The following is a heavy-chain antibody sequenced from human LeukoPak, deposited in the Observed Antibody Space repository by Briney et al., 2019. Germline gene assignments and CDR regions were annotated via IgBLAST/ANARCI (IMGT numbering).Heavy chain of an antibody. Sequence: SETLSLTCTASGGSISSGGYYWSWIRQHPGKGLEWIGYIYYSGSTYYNPSLKSRVTISVDTSKNQFSLKLSSVTAADTAVYYCAGGSSGYDPYVFSSFDPWGQGTLVTVSS. CDR1: GGSISSGGYY. CDR2: IYYSGST. J-gene: IGHJ5*02. CDR3: AGGSSGYDPYVFSSFDP. D-gene: IGHD3-22*01. V-gene: IGHV4-31*03.